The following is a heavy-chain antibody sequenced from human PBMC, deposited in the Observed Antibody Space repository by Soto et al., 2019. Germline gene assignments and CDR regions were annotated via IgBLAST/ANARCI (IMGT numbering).Heavy chain of an antibody. Sequence: ASVKVSCKVSGYTLTELSMHWVRQAPGKGLEWMGGFNPEDGETIYAQKFQGRVTMTTDTSTNTAYMELGSLRSEDTAVYYCAREWVAVAGTAAFDIWGQGTMVTVSS. CDR1: GYTLTELS. CDR2: FNPEDGET. D-gene: IGHD6-19*01. CDR3: AREWVAVAGTAAFDI. J-gene: IGHJ3*02. V-gene: IGHV1-24*01.